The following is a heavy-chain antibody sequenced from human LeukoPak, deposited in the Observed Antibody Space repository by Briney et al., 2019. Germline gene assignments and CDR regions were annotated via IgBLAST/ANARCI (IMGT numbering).Heavy chain of an antibody. CDR1: GFTFSSYA. D-gene: IGHD2-2*01. J-gene: IGHJ4*02. Sequence: TGGSLRLSCAASGFTFSSYAMSWVRQAPGKGLEWVSAISGSGGSTYYADSVKGRFTISRDNSKNTLYLQMNSLRAEDTAVYYCASPTLDIVVVPADPYYFDYWGQGTLVTVSS. CDR3: ASPTLDIVVVPADPYYFDY. CDR2: ISGSGGST. V-gene: IGHV3-23*01.